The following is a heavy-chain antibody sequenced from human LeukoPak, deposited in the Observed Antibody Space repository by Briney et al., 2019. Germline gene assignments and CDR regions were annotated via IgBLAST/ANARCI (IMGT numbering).Heavy chain of an antibody. Sequence: ASVKVSCKASGYTFTGYYVHWVRQAPGQGLEWMGWINPNSGGTNYAQKFQGRVTMTRDTSISTAYMELSRLRSDDTAVYYCARGGGPPYYCSSTSCSPRLHYFDYWGQGTLVTVSS. CDR3: ARGGGPPYYCSSTSCSPRLHYFDY. J-gene: IGHJ4*02. V-gene: IGHV1-2*02. D-gene: IGHD2-2*01. CDR2: INPNSGGT. CDR1: GYTFTGYY.